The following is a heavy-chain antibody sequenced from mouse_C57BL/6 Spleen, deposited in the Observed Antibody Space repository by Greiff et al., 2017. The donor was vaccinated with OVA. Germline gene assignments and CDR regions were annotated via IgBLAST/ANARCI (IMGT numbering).Heavy chain of an antibody. V-gene: IGHV2-9-1*01. Sequence: QVQLKESGPGLVAPSQSLSITCTVSGFSLTSYAISWVRQPPGKGLEWLGVIWTGGGTNYNSALNSRLSISKDNSKSQVFLKMNSLQTDDTARYYCARNSPSSGYYAMDYWGQGTSVTVSS. CDR1: GFSLTSYA. CDR2: IWTGGGT. CDR3: ARNSPSSGYYAMDY. D-gene: IGHD1-3*01. J-gene: IGHJ4*01.